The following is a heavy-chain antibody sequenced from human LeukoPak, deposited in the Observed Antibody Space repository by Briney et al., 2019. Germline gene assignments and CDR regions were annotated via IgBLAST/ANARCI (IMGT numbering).Heavy chain of an antibody. D-gene: IGHD3-22*01. Sequence: GGSLRLSCAASGFTFSSYAMSWVRQAPGKGLEWVSAISGSGGSTYYADSVKGRFTISRDNSKNTLYLQMNSLRAEDTAVYYCAKNGAYYYDSSDGYYFDYWGQGTLVTVSS. CDR2: ISGSGGST. V-gene: IGHV3-23*01. CDR1: GFTFSSYA. J-gene: IGHJ4*02. CDR3: AKNGAYYYDSSDGYYFDY.